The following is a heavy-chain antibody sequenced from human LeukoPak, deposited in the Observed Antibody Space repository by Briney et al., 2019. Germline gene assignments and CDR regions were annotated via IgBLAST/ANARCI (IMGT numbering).Heavy chain of an antibody. D-gene: IGHD2-2*02. J-gene: IGHJ4*02. Sequence: TGESLKISCKGSGYRFTSYWIGWVRQMPGKGLEWMGLIYPDDSDTRYSPSFQSQVTISADKSISTAYLQWSSLKASDTAMYYCAIGGDSTTSCYRCFDYWGQGTLVTVSS. CDR1: GYRFTSYW. V-gene: IGHV5-51*01. CDR3: AIGGDSTTSCYRCFDY. CDR2: IYPDDSDT.